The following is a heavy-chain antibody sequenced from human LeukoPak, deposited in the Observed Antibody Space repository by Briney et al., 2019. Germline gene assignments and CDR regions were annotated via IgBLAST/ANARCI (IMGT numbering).Heavy chain of an antibody. J-gene: IGHJ4*02. V-gene: IGHV4-61*02. CDR3: ARGSYIISSGYYRPFDN. CDR2: MYVGGSS. D-gene: IGHD3-3*01. Sequence: SSETLSLTCIVSGDSINNDTYYWNWIRQPAGKGLEWIGRMYVGGSSNYNPALKSRVSISVDTSKSQFSLRLSSVTAADTATYFCARGSYIISSGYYRPFDNWGQGIRVIVSS. CDR1: GDSINNDTYY.